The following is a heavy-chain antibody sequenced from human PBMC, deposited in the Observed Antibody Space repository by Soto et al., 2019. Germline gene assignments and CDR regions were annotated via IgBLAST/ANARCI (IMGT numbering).Heavy chain of an antibody. V-gene: IGHV1-69*13. CDR1: GGTFSSYA. J-gene: IGHJ3*02. D-gene: IGHD2-15*01. CDR2: IIPIFGTA. CDR3: ARSSDIVVVVAATGFGAFDI. Sequence: GASVKVSCKASGGTFSSYAISWVRQAPGQGLEWMGGIIPIFGTANYAQKFQGRVTITADESTSTAYMELSSLRSEDTAVYYCARSSDIVVVVAATGFGAFDIWGQGTMVTVSS.